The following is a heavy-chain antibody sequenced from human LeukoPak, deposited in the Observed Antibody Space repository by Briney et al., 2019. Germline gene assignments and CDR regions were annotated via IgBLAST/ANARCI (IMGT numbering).Heavy chain of an antibody. CDR2: IFYTGST. J-gene: IGHJ4*02. CDR1: GGSISTYY. D-gene: IGHD3-3*01. Sequence: PSETLSLTCSVSGGSISTYYWSWIRQPPGKGLEWIGYIFYTGSTNYSPSLKRRVTISVDTSKSQFSLKLDSVTAADTAVYFCARASHARKYDFDYWGQGTLVTVSS. V-gene: IGHV4-59*01. CDR3: ARASHARKYDFDY.